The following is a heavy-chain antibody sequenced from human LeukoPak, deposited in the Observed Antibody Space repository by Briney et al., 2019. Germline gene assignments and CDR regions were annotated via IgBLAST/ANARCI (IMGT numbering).Heavy chain of an antibody. J-gene: IGHJ2*01. Sequence: ASVKVSCKASGYTFTSYYMHWVRQAPGQGLEWMGIINPSGGSTSYAQKFQGRVTMTRDTSTSTVYMELSSLGSEDTAVYYCARMMGYYDSSGYNSYWYFDLWGRGTLVTVSS. CDR3: ARMMGYYDSSGYNSYWYFDL. V-gene: IGHV1-46*01. D-gene: IGHD3-22*01. CDR2: INPSGGST. CDR1: GYTFTSYY.